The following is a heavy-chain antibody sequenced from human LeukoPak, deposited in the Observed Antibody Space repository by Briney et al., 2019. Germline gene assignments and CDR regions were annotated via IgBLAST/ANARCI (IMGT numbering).Heavy chain of an antibody. J-gene: IGHJ4*02. CDR3: AKDDAWLRFGE. D-gene: IGHD3-10*01. V-gene: IGHV3-48*01. CDR2: ISSSSSTI. CDR1: GFTFSMYG. Sequence: GGSLRLSCAASGFTFSMYGMNWVRQAPGKGLEWVSYISSSSSTIYYADSVKGRFTISRDNSKNMLYLEVISLTADDTAVYYCAKDDAWLRFGEWSQGTLVTVSS.